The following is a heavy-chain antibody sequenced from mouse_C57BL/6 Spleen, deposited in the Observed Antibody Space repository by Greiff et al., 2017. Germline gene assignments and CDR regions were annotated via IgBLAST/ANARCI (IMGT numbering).Heavy chain of an antibody. CDR1: GYTFTSSW. CDR2: IDPNSGGN. CDR3: ATMITPVYYAMDY. D-gene: IGHD2-4*01. V-gene: IGHV1-72*01. Sequence: QVQLQQPGAELVKPGASVKLSCKASGYTFTSSWMHWVKQRPGRGLEWIGRIDPNSGGNKYNEKFKSKATLTVDKPSSTAYMQLSSLTSEDSAVYYCATMITPVYYAMDYWGQGTSVTVSS. J-gene: IGHJ4*01.